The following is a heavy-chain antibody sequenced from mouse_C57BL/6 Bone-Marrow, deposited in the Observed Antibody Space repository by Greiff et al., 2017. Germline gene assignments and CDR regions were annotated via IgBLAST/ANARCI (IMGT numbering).Heavy chain of an antibody. Sequence: QVQLQQSGAGLARPGASVKLSCKASGYTFTSYGISWVKQRTGQGLEWIGEIYPRSGNTYYNEKFKGKATLTADKSSSTAYMELRSLTSEDSAVYFCARSPWEEFAYWGQGTLVTVSA. J-gene: IGHJ3*01. D-gene: IGHD4-1*01. V-gene: IGHV1-81*01. CDR2: IYPRSGNT. CDR3: ARSPWEEFAY. CDR1: GYTFTSYG.